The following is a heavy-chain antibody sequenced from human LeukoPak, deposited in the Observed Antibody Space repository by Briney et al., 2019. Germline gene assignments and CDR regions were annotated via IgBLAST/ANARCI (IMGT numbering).Heavy chain of an antibody. CDR2: IKSKTDGGTT. J-gene: IGHJ4*02. Sequence: GGSLSLSFAASGFPFSNAWMSWVRPAPGKGLEWVGRIKSKTDGGTTDYAAPVKGRFTISRDDSKNTLYLQMNSLKTEDTAVYYCTTDWIVRYFDYFDYWGQGTLVTVSS. V-gene: IGHV3-15*01. D-gene: IGHD3-9*01. CDR3: TTDWIVRYFDYFDY. CDR1: GFPFSNAW.